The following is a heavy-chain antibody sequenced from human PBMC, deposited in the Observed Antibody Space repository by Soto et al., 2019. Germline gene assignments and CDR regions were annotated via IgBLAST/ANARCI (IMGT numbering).Heavy chain of an antibody. CDR1: GFTFRDYY. CDR2: ISSSGTGI. CDR3: ARAYSDAFDF. J-gene: IGHJ3*01. D-gene: IGHD2-15*01. Sequence: QVQLVESGGGLVKPGGSLRLSCVVSGFTFRDYYMTWIRQAPGKGLEWVSYISSSGTGIYYPDSVKGRFTISRDNSKNALYLQRSSLRAEDTAVYFCARAYSDAFDFWGQGTMVTVSS. V-gene: IGHV3-11*01.